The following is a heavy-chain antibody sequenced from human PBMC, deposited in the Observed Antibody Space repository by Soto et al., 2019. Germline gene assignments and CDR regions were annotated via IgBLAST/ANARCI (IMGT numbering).Heavy chain of an antibody. J-gene: IGHJ6*02. Sequence: SVKVSCKASGGTFSSYAISWVRQAPGQGLEWMGGIIPIFGTANYAQKFQGRVTITADKSTSTAYMELSSLRSEDTAVYYCARGANWNSTRGHYYYYGMDVWGQGTAVTVSS. V-gene: IGHV1-69*06. CDR1: GGTFSSYA. D-gene: IGHD1-7*01. CDR3: ARGANWNSTRGHYYYYGMDV. CDR2: IIPIFGTA.